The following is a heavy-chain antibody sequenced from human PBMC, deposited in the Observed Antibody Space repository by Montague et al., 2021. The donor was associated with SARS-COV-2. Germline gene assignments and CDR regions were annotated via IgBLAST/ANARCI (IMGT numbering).Heavy chain of an antibody. D-gene: IGHD4-17*01. CDR3: ARDHDYGDYSVGWFDP. V-gene: IGHV3-21*01. J-gene: IGHJ5*02. CDR1: GFTLSSYR. CDR2: ISSSSSYI. Sequence: SLRLSCAASGFTLSSYRMNWVRQAPGKGLEWVSSISSSSSYIYYADSVKGRFTISRDNAKNSLYLQMNSLRAEDTAVYYCARDHDYGDYSVGWFDPWGQGTLVTVSS.